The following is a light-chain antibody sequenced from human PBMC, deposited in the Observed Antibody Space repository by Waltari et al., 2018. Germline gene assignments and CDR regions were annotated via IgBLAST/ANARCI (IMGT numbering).Light chain of an antibody. J-gene: IGKJ1*01. V-gene: IGKV4-1*01. CDR2: WAS. Sequence: DIVMTQSPDSLAVSLGERATINCKSSQSVISSFNNKNYLTRFQQKAGEPPKRLIYWASTRESGVPDRFSGSGSGTDFTLTISGLQAEDVAVYYCQQYSATPPTFGQGTKVEIK. CDR3: QQYSATPPT. CDR1: QSVISSFNNKNY.